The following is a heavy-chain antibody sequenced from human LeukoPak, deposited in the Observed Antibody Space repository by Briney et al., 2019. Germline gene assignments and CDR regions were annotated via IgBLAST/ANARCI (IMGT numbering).Heavy chain of an antibody. CDR2: ISSSSYI. V-gene: IGHV3-21*01. CDR3: AELGITIIGGV. Sequence: GGSLRLSCAASGFTFSSYSMNWVRQAPGKGLEWVSSISSSSYIYYADSVKGRFTISRDNAKNSLYLQMNSLRAEDTAVYYCAELGITIIGGVWGKGTTVTISS. CDR1: GFTFSSYS. J-gene: IGHJ6*04. D-gene: IGHD3-10*02.